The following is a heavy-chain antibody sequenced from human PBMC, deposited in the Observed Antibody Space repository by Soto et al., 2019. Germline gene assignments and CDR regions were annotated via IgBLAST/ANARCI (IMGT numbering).Heavy chain of an antibody. D-gene: IGHD3-3*01. CDR3: ARDPPTYYDFWDGMDV. J-gene: IGHJ6*02. CDR1: GFTFSSYS. CDR2: ISSSSSTI. V-gene: IGHV3-48*02. Sequence: HPGGSLRLSCAASGFTFSSYSMNWVRQAPGKGLEWVSYISSSSSTIYYADSVKGRFTISRDNAKNSLYLQMNSLRDEDTAVYYCARDPPTYYDFWDGMDVWGQGTTVTVSS.